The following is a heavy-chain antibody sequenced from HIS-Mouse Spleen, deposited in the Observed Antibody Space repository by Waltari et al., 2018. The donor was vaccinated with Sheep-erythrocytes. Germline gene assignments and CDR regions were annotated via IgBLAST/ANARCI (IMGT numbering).Heavy chain of an antibody. V-gene: IGHV1-69*04. D-gene: IGHD1-26*01. CDR2: IIPILGIA. CDR3: AQTGATTPHFDY. CDR1: GGTFSSYA. Sequence: QVQLVQSGAEVKKPGSSVKVSCKASGGTFSSYAISWVRQAPGQGLGWMGRIIPILGIATYAQKFQGRVTITADKSTSTAYMGLSSLRSEDTAVYYCAQTGATTPHFDYWGQGTLVTVSS. J-gene: IGHJ4*02.